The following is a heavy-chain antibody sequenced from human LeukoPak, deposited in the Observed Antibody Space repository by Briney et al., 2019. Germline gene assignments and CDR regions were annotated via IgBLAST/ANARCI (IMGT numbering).Heavy chain of an antibody. J-gene: IGHJ4*02. Sequence: SGGSLRLSCAASGFTVSSNYMSWVRQAPGKGLEWVSAISGSGGSTYYADSVKGRFTISRDKSKNTLHLQVNSLRAEDTAVYYCAKDGETTVTFFDYWGQGTLVTVSS. CDR2: ISGSGGST. CDR3: AKDGETTVTFFDY. CDR1: GFTVSSNY. V-gene: IGHV3-23*01. D-gene: IGHD4-11*01.